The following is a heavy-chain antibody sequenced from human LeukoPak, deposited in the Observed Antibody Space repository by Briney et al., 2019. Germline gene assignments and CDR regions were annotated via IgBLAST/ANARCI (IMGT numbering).Heavy chain of an antibody. V-gene: IGHV3-9*01. CDR1: GFTFDDFA. D-gene: IGHD5-18*01. CDR2: ISWNSVGI. Sequence: GRSLRLSCAASGFTFDDFAMHWVRQAPGKGLEWVSGISWNSVGIGYADSVKGRFTISRDNAKNSLHLQMNSLRAEDTTSYYCAKEYRYGQNHMDVWGQGTTVTVSS. CDR3: AKEYRYGQNHMDV. J-gene: IGHJ6*02.